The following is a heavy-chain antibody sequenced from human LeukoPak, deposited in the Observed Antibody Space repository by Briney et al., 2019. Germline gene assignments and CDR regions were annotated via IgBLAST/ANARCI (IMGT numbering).Heavy chain of an antibody. J-gene: IGHJ6*02. Sequence: GGSLRLSCAASGFTFSDYNMNWVRQAPGKGLEWVSYITDSGNTVHYADSVKGRFTISRDNAKNSLYLQMNSLRAEDTAVYYCARSIGLTGGGVDVWGQGTTVTVSS. CDR2: ITDSGNTV. D-gene: IGHD3-9*01. CDR3: ARSIGLTGGGVDV. CDR1: GFTFSDYN. V-gene: IGHV3-11*01.